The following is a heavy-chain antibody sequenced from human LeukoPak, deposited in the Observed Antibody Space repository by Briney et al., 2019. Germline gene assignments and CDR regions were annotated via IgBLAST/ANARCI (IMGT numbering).Heavy chain of an antibody. J-gene: IGHJ3*02. D-gene: IGHD3-22*01. Sequence: PSETLSLTCTVSGGSISSYYWSWIRQPPGKGLEWIGYIYYSGSTNYNPSLKSRVTISVDTSKNQFSLKLSSVTAADTAVYYCARDGYYDSSGYYRRDAFDIWGQGTMVTVSS. CDR3: ARDGYYDSSGYYRRDAFDI. V-gene: IGHV4-59*01. CDR2: IYYSGST. CDR1: GGSISSYY.